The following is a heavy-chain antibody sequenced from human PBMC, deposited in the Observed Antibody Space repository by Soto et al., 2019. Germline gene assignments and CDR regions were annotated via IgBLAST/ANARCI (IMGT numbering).Heavy chain of an antibody. J-gene: IGHJ4*02. CDR3: ARDTDWDIVVVPVAIMDY. V-gene: IGHV3-30-3*01. CDR2: ISYDGSNK. CDR1: GFTFNRNT. D-gene: IGHD2-2*02. Sequence: PGGSLRLSCAASGFTFNRNTMHWVRQAPGKGLEWVAVISYDGSNKYYAGSVKGRFTISRDNSKNTLYLQMNSLRAGDTAVYYCARDTDWDIVVVPVAIMDYWGQGTLVTVSS.